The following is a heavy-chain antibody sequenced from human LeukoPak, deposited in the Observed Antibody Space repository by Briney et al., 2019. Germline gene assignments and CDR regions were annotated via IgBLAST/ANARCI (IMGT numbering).Heavy chain of an antibody. CDR2: IYPGDSDT. CDR1: GYSFTSYW. V-gene: IGHV5-51*01. Sequence: GESPKISCKGSGYSFTSYWIGWVRQMPGKGLEWMGIIYPGDSDTRYSPSFQGQVTISADKSISTAYLQWSSLKASDTAMYYCARVYYDFWSGYRYFDYWGQGTLVTVSS. CDR3: ARVYYDFWSGYRYFDY. D-gene: IGHD3-3*01. J-gene: IGHJ4*02.